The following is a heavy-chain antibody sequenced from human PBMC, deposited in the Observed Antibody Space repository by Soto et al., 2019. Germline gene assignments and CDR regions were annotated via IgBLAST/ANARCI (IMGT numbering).Heavy chain of an antibody. CDR3: ARVTTTGGDY. CDR1: GGTFSSYT. V-gene: IGHV1-69*02. J-gene: IGHJ4*02. Sequence: QVQLVQSGAEVKKPGSSVKVSCKASGGTFSSYTISWVRQAPGQGLEWMGRIIPNLGIANYAQKFQGRVTITADKSTSTAYMELSSLRSEDTAVYYCARVTTTGGDYWGQGTLVTVSS. D-gene: IGHD1-1*01. CDR2: IIPNLGIA.